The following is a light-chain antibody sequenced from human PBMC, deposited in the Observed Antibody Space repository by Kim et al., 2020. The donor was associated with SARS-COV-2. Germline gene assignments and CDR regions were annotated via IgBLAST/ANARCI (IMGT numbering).Light chain of an antibody. Sequence: DIEITQSPSSLSASVGDRVTITCQASQDINSHLCWYHQRPGKAPTHLISDASDLQRGVPSRFSGSGYGTDFSLTVSGLQPEDFATYYCQHCATLPPYTFGRGTRLEIK. V-gene: IGKV1-33*01. CDR2: DAS. CDR1: QDINSH. CDR3: QHCATLPPYT. J-gene: IGKJ2*01.